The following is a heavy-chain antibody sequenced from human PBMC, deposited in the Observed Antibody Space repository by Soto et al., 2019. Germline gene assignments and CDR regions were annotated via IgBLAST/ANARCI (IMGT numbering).Heavy chain of an antibody. CDR3: ARLADTNNYYLNWFEP. CDR1: GGYINYQF. CDR2: ISYTGST. D-gene: IGHD2-8*01. Sequence: QVQLQESGPGLVKPSETLSLTCTVSGGYINYQFWSWIRQPPGKGLEWIAYISYTGSTEYNPSLKSRVTISADTSKNQFSLKLPSVTAADTAVYYCARLADTNNYYLNWFEPWGQGTLVTVSS. V-gene: IGHV4-59*08. J-gene: IGHJ5*02.